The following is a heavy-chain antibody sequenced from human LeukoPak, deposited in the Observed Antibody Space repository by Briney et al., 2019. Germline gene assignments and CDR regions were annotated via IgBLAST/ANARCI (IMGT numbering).Heavy chain of an antibody. J-gene: IGHJ4*02. Sequence: ASVKVSCKASGYTFTGYYMHWVRQAPGQGLEWMGWINPNSGGTNYAQKLQGRVTMTTDTSTSTAYMELRSLRSDDTAVYYCAREQYYYDSSGYYFDYWGQGTLVTVSS. CDR3: AREQYYYDSSGYYFDY. V-gene: IGHV1-2*02. D-gene: IGHD3-22*01. CDR2: INPNSGGT. CDR1: GYTFTGYY.